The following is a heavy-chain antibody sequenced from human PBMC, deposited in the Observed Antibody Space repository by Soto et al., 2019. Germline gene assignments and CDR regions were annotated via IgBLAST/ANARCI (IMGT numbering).Heavy chain of an antibody. D-gene: IGHD1-1*01. V-gene: IGHV4-31*03. CDR1: GGSISSGGFY. CDR3: ARGPRQLGGSYYYRMDV. Sequence: PSETLSLTCIVSGGSISSGGFYWSWVRQHPGKGLEWIGFSYDSGSTYYNASLKSRLTISVDRSSNQFSLRLTSVTAADTAVYYCARGPRQLGGSYYYRMDVWGQGRTVTVSS. CDR2: SYDSGST. J-gene: IGHJ6*02.